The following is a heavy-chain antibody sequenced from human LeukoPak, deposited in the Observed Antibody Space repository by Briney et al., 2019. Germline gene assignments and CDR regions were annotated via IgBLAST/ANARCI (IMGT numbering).Heavy chain of an antibody. J-gene: IGHJ4*02. CDR3: VLGTDYFDY. Sequence: GGSQRLSCAASGFPFRTYGMHWARQAPGKGLEWVAFIRHDGSNKFYADSVKGRFTISIDNSKKMLYVQMNSLRAEDTAVYYCVLGTDYFDYWGQGTLVTVSS. V-gene: IGHV3-30*02. CDR2: IRHDGSNK. CDR1: GFPFRTYG.